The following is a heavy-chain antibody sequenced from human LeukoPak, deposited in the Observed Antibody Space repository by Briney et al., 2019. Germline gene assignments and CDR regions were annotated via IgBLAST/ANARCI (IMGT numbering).Heavy chain of an antibody. Sequence: SETLSLTCTVSGGSISSYYWSWLRQPAGKGLEWIGRIYTSGSNNYNPSLKSRVTMSADTSKNQFSLKLSSVTAADTAVYYCARSKLLTYYDILAGYYYLDYWGQGTLVTVSS. CDR2: IYTSGSN. CDR1: GGSISSYY. D-gene: IGHD3-9*01. V-gene: IGHV4-4*07. J-gene: IGHJ4*02. CDR3: ARSKLLTYYDILAGYYYLDY.